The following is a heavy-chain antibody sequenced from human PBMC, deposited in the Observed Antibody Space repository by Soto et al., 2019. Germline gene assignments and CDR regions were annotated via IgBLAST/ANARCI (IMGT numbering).Heavy chain of an antibody. J-gene: IGHJ6*02. CDR2: IMPIFRTP. V-gene: IGHV1-69*12. CDR3: ARDNDRPQLGGNYYYILDV. CDR1: GGTFRNSA. Sequence: QVQLEQSGAEVKKPGSSVKVSCKASGGTFRNSAIGWVRQAPGHGLEWMGGIMPIFRTPDYAQKFQGRVTITADESTSTAYMELSGLRSDDTAVYYCARDNDRPQLGGNYYYILDVWGQGTTVTVSS. D-gene: IGHD1-1*01.